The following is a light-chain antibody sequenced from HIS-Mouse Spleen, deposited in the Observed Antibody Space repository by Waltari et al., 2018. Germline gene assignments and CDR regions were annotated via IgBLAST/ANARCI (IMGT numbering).Light chain of an antibody. CDR3: CSYAGSSTWV. CDR2: EGS. CDR1: SSDVRSYNL. Sequence: QSALTQPASVSGSPGQSITISCTATSSDVRSYNLVSWYQQHPGKAPNLMIYEGSNRPSGVSNRFSGSKSGNTASLTISGLQAEDEADYYCCSYAGSSTWVFGGGTKLTVL. J-gene: IGLJ3*02. V-gene: IGLV2-23*01.